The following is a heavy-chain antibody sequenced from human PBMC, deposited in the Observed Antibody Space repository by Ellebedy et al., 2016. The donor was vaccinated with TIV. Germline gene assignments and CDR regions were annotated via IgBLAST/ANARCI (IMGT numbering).Heavy chain of an antibody. CDR1: GFTFSSYA. Sequence: GESLKISCAASGFTFSSYAMHWVRQAPGKGLEWVAVISYDGSNKYYADAVKGRFTISRDNSKNTLYLQMNSLRAEDTAVYYCARAGWELLHFAYWGQGTLVTVSS. CDR3: ARAGWELLHFAY. D-gene: IGHD1-26*01. V-gene: IGHV3-30-3*01. CDR2: ISYDGSNK. J-gene: IGHJ4*02.